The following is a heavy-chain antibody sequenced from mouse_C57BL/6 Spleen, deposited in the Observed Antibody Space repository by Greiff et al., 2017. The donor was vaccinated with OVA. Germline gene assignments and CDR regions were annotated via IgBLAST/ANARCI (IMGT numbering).Heavy chain of an antibody. CDR2: ISSGSSTI. Sequence: EVKLVESGGGLVKPGGSLKLSCAASGFTFSDYGMHWVRQAPEKGLEWVAYISSGSSTIYYADTVQGRFTISRDNAKNTLFLQMTSLRSEDTAMYYCARNYYSNYRYAMDYWGQGTSVTVSS. J-gene: IGHJ4*01. CDR1: GFTFSDYG. D-gene: IGHD2-5*01. CDR3: ARNYYSNYRYAMDY. V-gene: IGHV5-17*01.